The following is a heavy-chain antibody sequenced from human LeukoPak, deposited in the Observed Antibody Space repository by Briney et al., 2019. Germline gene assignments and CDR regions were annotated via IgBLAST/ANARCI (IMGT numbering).Heavy chain of an antibody. D-gene: IGHD3-10*01. J-gene: IGHJ5*02. Sequence: SETLSLTCTVPGGSISSYYWSWIRQPPGKGLEWIGYIYYSGSTNYNPSLKSRVTISVDTSKNQFSLKLSSVTAADTAVYYCARDRKYYGWFDPWGQGTLVTVSS. CDR3: ARDRKYYGWFDP. CDR2: IYYSGST. CDR1: GGSISSYY. V-gene: IGHV4-59*01.